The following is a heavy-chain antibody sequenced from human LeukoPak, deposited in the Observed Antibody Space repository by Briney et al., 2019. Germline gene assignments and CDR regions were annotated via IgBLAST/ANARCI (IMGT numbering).Heavy chain of an antibody. J-gene: IGHJ4*02. V-gene: IGHV3-23*01. CDR3: AKDFQYSGSYYEATDY. CDR1: GFSFSSYA. D-gene: IGHD1-26*01. Sequence: GGSLRLSCAASGFSFSSYAMSWVRQAPGKGLEWVSSVSESGDGTYYADSVMGRFIISRDNSRKTFHLQMDSLRADDTAIYYCAKDFQYSGSYYEATDYWGQGTLVTVSS. CDR2: VSESGDGT.